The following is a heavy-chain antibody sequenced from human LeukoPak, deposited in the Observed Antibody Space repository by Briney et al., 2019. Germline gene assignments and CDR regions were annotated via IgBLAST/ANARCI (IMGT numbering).Heavy chain of an antibody. CDR3: ARTPRFHSSAFL. D-gene: IGHD6-25*01. Sequence: PSETLSLTCTVSGYSISYLANWGWIRQSPGKGLEWVASIYHGGATYYNPSLRGRVTISMDTSKNQISLRLTSVTAADTAVYYCARTPRFHSSAFLWGQGTLVTVSS. J-gene: IGHJ4*02. V-gene: IGHV4-38-2*02. CDR1: GYSISYLAN. CDR2: IYHGGAT.